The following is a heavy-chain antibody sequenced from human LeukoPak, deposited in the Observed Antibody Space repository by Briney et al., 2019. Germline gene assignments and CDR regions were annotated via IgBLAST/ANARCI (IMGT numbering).Heavy chain of an antibody. CDR3: AKRYCSSTSCYVDY. CDR1: GFTFSSYA. Sequence: QPGGSLRLSCAASGFTFSSYAMSWVRQAPGKGLEWVSAISGSGGSTYYADSVKGRFTISRDNSKNTLYLQMNSLRAEDTAVYYSAKRYCSSTSCYVDYWGQGTLVTVSS. D-gene: IGHD2-2*01. J-gene: IGHJ4*02. CDR2: ISGSGGST. V-gene: IGHV3-23*01.